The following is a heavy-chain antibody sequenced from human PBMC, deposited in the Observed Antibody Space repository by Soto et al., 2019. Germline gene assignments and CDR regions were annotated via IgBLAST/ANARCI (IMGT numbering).Heavy chain of an antibody. CDR1: GYTFTSYA. Sequence: QVQLVQSGAEVKKPGASVKVSCKASGYTFTSYAMHRVRQAPGQRLEWMGWINAGNGNTKYSQKFQGRVTITRDTSASTAYMELSSLRSEDTAVYYCARDLVGATSDDYWGQGTLVTVSS. V-gene: IGHV1-3*01. D-gene: IGHD1-26*01. CDR3: ARDLVGATSDDY. CDR2: INAGNGNT. J-gene: IGHJ4*02.